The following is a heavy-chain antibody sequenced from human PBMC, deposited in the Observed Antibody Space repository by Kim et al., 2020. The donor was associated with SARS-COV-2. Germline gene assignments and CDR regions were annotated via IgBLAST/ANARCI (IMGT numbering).Heavy chain of an antibody. V-gene: IGHV3-11*03. D-gene: IGHD1-20*01. CDR1: GLNFNVEF. Sequence: GGSLRLSCAASGLNFNVEFMSWVRQAPGKGLEWISYISNSGHYANYADSVQSRFTISRDNAQNSLHLQMNNLRAEDTAIYYCTKIRYGQVDYWGQGTLVT. J-gene: IGHJ4*02. CDR2: ISNSGHYA. CDR3: TKIRYGQVDY.